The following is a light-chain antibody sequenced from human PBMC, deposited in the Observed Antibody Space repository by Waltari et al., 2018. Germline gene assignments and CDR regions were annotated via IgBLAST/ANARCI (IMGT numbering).Light chain of an antibody. CDR3: FSAADNNWV. CDR2: EDS. Sequence: SYELTQPSSVSVSPGQTAKILCSGDILAKTYARWFQQKPGQAPLLLIYEDSGRPSEIPGRFSGSSSGTTVTLTITGAHVDDEADYYCFSAADNNWVFGGGTKLTVL. CDR1: ILAKTY. V-gene: IGLV3-27*01. J-gene: IGLJ3*02.